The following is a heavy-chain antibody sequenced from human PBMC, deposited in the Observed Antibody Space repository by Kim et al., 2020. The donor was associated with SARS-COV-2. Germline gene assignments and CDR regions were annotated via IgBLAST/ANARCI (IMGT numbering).Heavy chain of an antibody. J-gene: IGHJ4*02. CDR3: TRYSYGPFDY. V-gene: IGHV3-49*02. Sequence: GTQEEAEPVKGRDNITRDDSNSIAYLQMNSLKAEDTAVYYCTRYSYGPFDYWGQGTRVTVSS. CDR2: GTQ. D-gene: IGHD5-18*01.